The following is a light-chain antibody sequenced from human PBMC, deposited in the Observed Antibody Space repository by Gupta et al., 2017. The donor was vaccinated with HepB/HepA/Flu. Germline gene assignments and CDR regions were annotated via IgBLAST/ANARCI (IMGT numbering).Light chain of an antibody. CDR1: SRDIGAYNL. J-gene: IGLJ1*01. Sequence: QSSPTQPPSASGSPGQSVTLSCTGTSRDIGAYNLVSLYQQHPGTAPNPRMYDVFQRPSGVPDRFSGSKSGKNASLTVSGLQAEDEADDYCFSYAGNDNWVFGGGTKVTVL. V-gene: IGLV2-8*01. CDR3: FSYAGNDNWV. CDR2: DVF.